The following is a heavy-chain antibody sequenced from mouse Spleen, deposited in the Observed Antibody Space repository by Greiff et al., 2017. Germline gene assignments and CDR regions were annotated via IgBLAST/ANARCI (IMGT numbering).Heavy chain of an antibody. D-gene: IGHD2-13*01. J-gene: IGHJ2*01. CDR3: ARGGDSGFDY. Sequence: VQLQQPGAELVRPGTSVKLSCKASGYTFTSYWMHWVKQRPGQGLEWIGVIDPSDSYTNYNQKFKGKATLTVDTSSSTAYMQLSSLTSEDSAVYYCARGGDSGFDYWGQGTTLTVSS. V-gene: IGHV1-59*01. CDR2: IDPSDSYT. CDR1: GYTFTSYW.